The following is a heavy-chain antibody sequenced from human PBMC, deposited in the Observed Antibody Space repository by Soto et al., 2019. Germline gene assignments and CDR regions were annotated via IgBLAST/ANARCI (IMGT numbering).Heavy chain of an antibody. V-gene: IGHV1-2*02. CDR1: GYRFSDYY. CDR3: ARESGEATATLDYYYFYMDV. D-gene: IGHD5-12*01. Sequence: QVQLVQSGAEVKKPGASVTVSCKASGYRFSDYYLHWVRQAPGQGPEWMGWMNPNSGGTKYGQKFKGRVTMTRDTSVRTAFMELNWLKSDDTAVYYCARESGEATATLDYYYFYMDVWGIGTTVTVSS. CDR2: MNPNSGGT. J-gene: IGHJ6*03.